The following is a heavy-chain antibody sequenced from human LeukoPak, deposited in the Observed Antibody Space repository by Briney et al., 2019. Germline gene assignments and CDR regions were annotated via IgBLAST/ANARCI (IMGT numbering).Heavy chain of an antibody. CDR3: IRGTGGAPGNDY. J-gene: IGHJ4*02. CDR1: GFTLSSYW. D-gene: IGHD3-16*01. Sequence: PGGSLRLSCAASGFTLSSYWMHWVRQAPGKGLVWVSRIDTDGSFTSYADSVRGRFTISRDNAKNTLYLQMSSLRAEDTAVYYCIRGTGGAPGNDYWGQGTLVTVSS. CDR2: IDTDGSFT. V-gene: IGHV3-74*01.